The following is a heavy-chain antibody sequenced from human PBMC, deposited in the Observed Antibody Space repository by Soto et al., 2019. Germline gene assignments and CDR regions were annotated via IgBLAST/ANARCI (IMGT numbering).Heavy chain of an antibody. CDR3: ARDSPGYYDSSGNDAFDI. D-gene: IGHD3-22*01. CDR1: GFTVSSNY. CDR2: IYSGGST. J-gene: IGHJ3*02. Sequence: GGSLRLSCAASGFTVSSNYMSWVRQAPGKGLEWVSVIYSGGSTYYADSVKGRFTISRDNSKNTLYLQMNSLRAEDTAVYYCARDSPGYYDSSGNDAFDIWGQGTMVTVSS. V-gene: IGHV3-53*01.